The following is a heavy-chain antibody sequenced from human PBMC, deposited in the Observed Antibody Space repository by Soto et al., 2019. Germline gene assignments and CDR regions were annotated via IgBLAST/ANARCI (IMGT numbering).Heavy chain of an antibody. D-gene: IGHD3-10*01. CDR2: ISSSSSTI. J-gene: IGHJ4*02. CDR1: GFTFSSYS. Sequence: GGSLRLSCAASGFTFSSYSMNWVRQAPGKGLQWVSYISSSSSTIYYADSVKGRFTISRDNAKNSLYLQMNSLRAEDTAVYYCASKGYYYGSGSYSYYFDYWGPGTLVTVSS. CDR3: ASKGYYYGSGSYSYYFDY. V-gene: IGHV3-48*01.